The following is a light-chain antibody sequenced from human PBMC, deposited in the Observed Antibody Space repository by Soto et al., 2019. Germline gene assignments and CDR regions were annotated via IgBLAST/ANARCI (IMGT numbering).Light chain of an antibody. CDR1: SSNIGAGYD. CDR2: TNN. Sequence: QSVLTQPPSVSGAPGQRVTISCTWSSSNIGAGYDVHWYLQLPGTAPKLLVYTNNNRPSGVPDRFSGSTSGTSASLAITGLQAEDEADYYCQSYDSRLSAYVFGTGTKLTVL. V-gene: IGLV1-40*01. CDR3: QSYDSRLSAYV. J-gene: IGLJ1*01.